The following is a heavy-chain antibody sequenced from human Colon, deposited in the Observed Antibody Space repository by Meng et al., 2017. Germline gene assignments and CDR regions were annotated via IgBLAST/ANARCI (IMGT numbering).Heavy chain of an antibody. V-gene: IGHV4-4*02. CDR2: IAHTGRT. CDR1: GASISTTNW. CDR3: GTTDINYCPIHY. J-gene: IGHJ4*02. D-gene: IGHD1/OR15-1a*01. Sequence: QMQLRESGPGLVKPSGTLSLTCAVSGASISTTNWWTWFRQSPGKGLEWIGEIAHTGRTNYNRSLKRRVSISMDKSKNHFSLNVTSVTAADTAVYYCGTTDINYCPIHYWGQGTLVTVSS.